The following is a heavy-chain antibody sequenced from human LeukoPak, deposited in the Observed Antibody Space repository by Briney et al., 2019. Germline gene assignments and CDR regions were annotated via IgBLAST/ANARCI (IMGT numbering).Heavy chain of an antibody. D-gene: IGHD2-2*01. V-gene: IGHV1-18*01. J-gene: IGHJ4*02. Sequence: ASVKVSCMASGYTFSNFGMNWVRQAPGQGLEWMGWISGNNDNPNYGQKFQGRFTVTTDSSTNTAYMELRDLRFDDTAVYYCARDGTSTDDYWGQGTLVTVSS. CDR1: GYTFSNFG. CDR3: ARDGTSTDDY. CDR2: ISGNNDNP.